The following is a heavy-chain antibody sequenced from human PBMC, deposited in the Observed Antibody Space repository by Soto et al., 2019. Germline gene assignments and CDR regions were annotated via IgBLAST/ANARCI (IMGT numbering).Heavy chain of an antibody. J-gene: IGHJ1*01. D-gene: IGHD3-22*01. Sequence: SETMSVTCTVSGGSLSSYYWSWIRQTPGKGLEWIGYIYYSGSTNYNPSLKSRVTISVDTSKNQFSLKLSSVTAADTAVYYCARDGYYYDSSGYYSQYFQHWGQGTLVTVSS. CDR2: IYYSGST. CDR3: ARDGYYYDSSGYYSQYFQH. V-gene: IGHV4-59*01. CDR1: GGSLSSYY.